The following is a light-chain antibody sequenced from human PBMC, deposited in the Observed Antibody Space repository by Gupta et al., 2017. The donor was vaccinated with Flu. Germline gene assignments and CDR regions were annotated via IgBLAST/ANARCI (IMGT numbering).Light chain of an antibody. V-gene: IGKV1-39*01. Sequence: QHKPGTAPKVLVFGATNLQSGVAARFTGSGSGTDFTLTISSLQPEDFAIYYCQQSYGMPRTFGPGTKVEIK. CDR3: QQSYGMPRT. J-gene: IGKJ1*01. CDR2: GAT.